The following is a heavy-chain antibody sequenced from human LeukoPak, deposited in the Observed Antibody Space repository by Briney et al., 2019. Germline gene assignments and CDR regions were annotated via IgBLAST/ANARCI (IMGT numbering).Heavy chain of an antibody. CDR2: IYTSGST. Sequence: PSETLSLTCTVSGGSISSYYWSWIRQPPGKGLGWIGYIYTSGSTNYNPSLKSRVTISVDTSKNQFSLKLSSVTAADTAVYYCASWDGTVGGFDYWGQGTLVTVSS. CDR3: ASWDGTVGGFDY. CDR1: GGSISSYY. V-gene: IGHV4-4*09. J-gene: IGHJ4*02. D-gene: IGHD1-7*01.